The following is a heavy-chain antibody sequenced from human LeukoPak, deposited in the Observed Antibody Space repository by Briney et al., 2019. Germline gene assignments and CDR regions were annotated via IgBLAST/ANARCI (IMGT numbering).Heavy chain of an antibody. J-gene: IGHJ2*01. Sequence: PSETLSLTCTVSGGSFRSYYWSWIRQPPGKGLEWIGYIYYSGSTNYNPSLKSRATISVDTSKNQFSLKLSSVTAADTAVYYCAGHRRGHWYFDLWGRGTRVTVSS. CDR3: AGHRRGHWYFDL. CDR2: IYYSGST. V-gene: IGHV4-59*08. CDR1: GGSFRSYY. D-gene: IGHD3-10*01.